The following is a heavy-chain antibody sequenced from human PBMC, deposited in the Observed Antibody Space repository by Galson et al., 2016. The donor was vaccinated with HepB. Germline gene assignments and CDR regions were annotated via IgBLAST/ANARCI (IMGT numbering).Heavy chain of an antibody. CDR1: EFTFSTYS. D-gene: IGHD3-3*01. Sequence: SLRLSCAASEFTFSTYSMNWVRQAPGKGLEWVSSISSSSSYIYYADSVKGRFTISRDNAKNSLYLQMNSLRAEDTDVYYCARVGLGAIDYDFWSGHSDYYGMDVWGQGTTVTVSS. CDR3: ARVGLGAIDYDFWSGHSDYYGMDV. J-gene: IGHJ6*02. V-gene: IGHV3-21*01. CDR2: ISSSSSYI.